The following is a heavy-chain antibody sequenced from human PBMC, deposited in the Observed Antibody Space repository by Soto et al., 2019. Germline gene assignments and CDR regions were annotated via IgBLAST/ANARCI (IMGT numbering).Heavy chain of an antibody. CDR1: GFTFSNYN. J-gene: IGHJ6*02. D-gene: IGHD4-17*01. CDR3: ARKGYGDYGPMDV. V-gene: IGHV3-21*01. Sequence: EVQVVESGGGLVKPGGSLRLSCAASGFTFSNYNMNWVRQAPGKGLEWVSYISTSSIYKYYADSVKGRFTISRDNAENSLYLQMISLRAEDTAVYYCARKGYGDYGPMDVWGQGTTVTVSS. CDR2: ISTSSIYK.